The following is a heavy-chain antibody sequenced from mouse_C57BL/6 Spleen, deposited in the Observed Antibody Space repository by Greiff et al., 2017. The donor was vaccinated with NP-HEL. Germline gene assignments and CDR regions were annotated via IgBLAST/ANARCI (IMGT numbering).Heavy chain of an antibody. CDR3: TTRDYGSSYDFDY. V-gene: IGHV14-4*01. CDR1: GFNIKDDY. Sequence: EVQLQQSGAELVRPGASVKLSCTASGFNIKDDYMHWVKQRPEQGLEWIGWIDPENGDTEYASKFQGKATITADTSSNTAYLQLSSLTSEDTAVYYCTTRDYGSSYDFDYWGQGTTLTVSS. CDR2: IDPENGDT. D-gene: IGHD1-1*01. J-gene: IGHJ2*01.